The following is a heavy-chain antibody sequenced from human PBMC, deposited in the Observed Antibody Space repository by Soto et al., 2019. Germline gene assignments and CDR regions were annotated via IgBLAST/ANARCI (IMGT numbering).Heavy chain of an antibody. J-gene: IGHJ6*02. CDR1: GFTFSSYA. Sequence: PGGSLRLSCAASGFTFSSYAMHWVRQAPGKGLEWVAVISYDGSNKYYADSVKGRFTISRDNSKNTLYLQMNSLRAEDTAVYYCARSDFWSGYYYYYYYGMDVWGQGTTVTVS. D-gene: IGHD3-3*01. CDR2: ISYDGSNK. CDR3: ARSDFWSGYYYYYYYGMDV. V-gene: IGHV3-30-3*01.